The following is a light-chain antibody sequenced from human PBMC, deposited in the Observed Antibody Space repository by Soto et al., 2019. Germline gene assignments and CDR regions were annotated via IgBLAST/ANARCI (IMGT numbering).Light chain of an antibody. J-gene: IGKJ4*01. CDR1: QSSNRW. CDR3: QKYNTL. Sequence: DIQMTKSPSTLSASVGDRVTITCRASQSSNRWLAWYQQKPGKPPKLLIYDASSLESGVPSRFSGSGSGTEFTLTISSLQPDDFATYYCQKYNTLFGGGTKVDIQ. CDR2: DAS. V-gene: IGKV1-5*01.